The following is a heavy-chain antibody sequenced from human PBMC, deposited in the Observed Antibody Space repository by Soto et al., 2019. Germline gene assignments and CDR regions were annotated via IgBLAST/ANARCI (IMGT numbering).Heavy chain of an antibody. J-gene: IGHJ6*02. CDR3: AREYSSSWLRYYYYYGMDV. CDR1: GFTFSSYA. CDR2: ISYDGSNK. V-gene: IGHV3-30-3*01. Sequence: QVQLVESGGGVVQPGRSLRLSCAASGFTFSSYAMHWVRQAPGKGLEWVAVISYDGSNKYYADSVKGRFTISRDNSKNTLYLQMNSLRAEDTAVYYCAREYSSSWLRYYYYYGMDVWGQGTTVTVSS. D-gene: IGHD6-13*01.